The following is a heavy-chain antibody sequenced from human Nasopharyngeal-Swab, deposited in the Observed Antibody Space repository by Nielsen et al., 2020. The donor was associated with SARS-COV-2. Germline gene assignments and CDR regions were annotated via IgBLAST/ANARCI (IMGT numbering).Heavy chain of an antibody. V-gene: IGHV3-53*01. CDR1: GFTVSSYY. CDR2: IYSGGRT. D-gene: IGHD2-15*01. CDR3: GKDRGCSGGSCYVHWYFDL. J-gene: IGHJ2*01. Sequence: GESLKISCAASGFTVSSYYMSWVRQAPGKGLEWVSVIYSGGRTYYADSVKGQFTIPRDNSKNTLYLQMNSLRAEDTAVYYYGKDRGCSGGSCYVHWYFDLWGRGTLVTVSS.